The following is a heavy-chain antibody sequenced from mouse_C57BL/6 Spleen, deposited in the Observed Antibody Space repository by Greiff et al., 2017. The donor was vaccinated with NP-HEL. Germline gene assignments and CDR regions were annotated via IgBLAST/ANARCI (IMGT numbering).Heavy chain of an antibody. V-gene: IGHV2-5*01. D-gene: IGHD4-1*01. Sequence: QVQLKESGPGLVQPSQSLSITCTVSGFSLTSYGVHWVRQSPGKGLEWLGVIWRGGSTDYNAAFMSRLSITKDNSKSQVFFKMNSLQADDTDICYSAKTDWEGEDYAMDYWGQGTSVTVST. CDR3: AKTDWEGEDYAMDY. J-gene: IGHJ4*01. CDR1: GFSLTSYG. CDR2: IWRGGST.